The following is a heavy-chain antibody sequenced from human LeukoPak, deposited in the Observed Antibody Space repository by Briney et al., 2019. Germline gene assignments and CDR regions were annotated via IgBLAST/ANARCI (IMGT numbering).Heavy chain of an antibody. CDR3: AWGFSCRLKYFDY. Sequence: GVSLRLSCAASGFTFSRSAMDWVRLAPGKGLESVPLMWSDGHNKYYADSMKGQFIVSRDSSKNTLFLQMSSLRAEDTAVYYSAWGFSCRLKYFDYWGQGTLVTVSS. CDR1: GFTFSRSA. J-gene: IGHJ4*02. D-gene: IGHD3-16*01. CDR2: MWSDGHNK. V-gene: IGHV3-33*07.